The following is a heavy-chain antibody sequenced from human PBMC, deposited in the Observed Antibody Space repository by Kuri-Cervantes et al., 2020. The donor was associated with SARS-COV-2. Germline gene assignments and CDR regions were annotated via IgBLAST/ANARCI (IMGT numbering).Heavy chain of an antibody. V-gene: IGHV4-59*08. D-gene: IGHD2/OR15-2a*01. Sequence: SETLSLTCTVSGGSISSYYWSWIRQPPGKGLEWIGYIYYSGSTNYNPSLKSRVTISVDTSKNQFSLKLSSVTAADTAVYYCASSMRGSVGWFDPWGQGTLVTVSS. CDR2: IYYSGST. CDR1: GGSISSYY. J-gene: IGHJ5*02. CDR3: ASSMRGSVGWFDP.